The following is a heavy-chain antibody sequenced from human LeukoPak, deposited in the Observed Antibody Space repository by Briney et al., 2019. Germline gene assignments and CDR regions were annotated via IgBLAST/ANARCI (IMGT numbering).Heavy chain of an antibody. CDR2: ISGSGGST. CDR1: GFTFSSYG. Sequence: PGGSLRLSCAASGFTFSSYGVSWVRQAPGKGLEWVSAISGSGGSTYYADSVKGRFTISRDNSKNTVDLQMNSLGAEDTAVYYCAKKSAGTLDDWGQGTLVTVSS. CDR3: AKKSAGTLDD. D-gene: IGHD6-13*01. J-gene: IGHJ4*02. V-gene: IGHV3-23*01.